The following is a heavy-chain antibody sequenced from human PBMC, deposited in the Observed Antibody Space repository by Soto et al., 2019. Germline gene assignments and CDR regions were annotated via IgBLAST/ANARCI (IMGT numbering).Heavy chain of an antibody. Sequence: SETLSLTCAVSGGSISSGGYSWSWIRQPPGKGLEWIGYIYHSGSTNYNPSLKSRVTISVDTSKNQFSLKLSSATATDTAVYYCARHGGSYSLDYWGQGTLVTVSS. J-gene: IGHJ4*02. D-gene: IGHD1-26*01. CDR3: ARHGGSYSLDY. CDR1: GGSISSGGYS. CDR2: IYHSGST. V-gene: IGHV4-30-2*01.